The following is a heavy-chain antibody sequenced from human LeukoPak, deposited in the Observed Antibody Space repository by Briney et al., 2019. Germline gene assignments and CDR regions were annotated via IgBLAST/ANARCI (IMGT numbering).Heavy chain of an antibody. Sequence: SETLSLTCTVSGGSISSSSYYWGWIRQPPGKGLEWIGSIYYSGSTYYNPSLKSRVTISVDTSKNQFSLKLSSVTAADTAVYYCARPDYDNSGTDYWGQGTLVTVSS. CDR2: IYYSGST. D-gene: IGHD3-22*01. V-gene: IGHV4-39*01. J-gene: IGHJ4*02. CDR3: ARPDYDNSGTDY. CDR1: GGSISSSSYY.